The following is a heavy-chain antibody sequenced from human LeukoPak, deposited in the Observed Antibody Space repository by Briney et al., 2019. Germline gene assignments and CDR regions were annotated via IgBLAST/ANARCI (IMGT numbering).Heavy chain of an antibody. CDR3: ASLRRLGY. V-gene: IGHV4-34*01. CDR2: INHSGST. D-gene: IGHD6-19*01. CDR1: GGSFSGYY. J-gene: IGHJ4*02. Sequence: SETPSLTCAVYGGSFSGYYWSWIRQPPGKGLEWIGEINHSGSTNYNPSLKSRVTISVDTSKNQFSLKLSSVTAADTAVYYCASLRRLGYWGQGTLVTVSS.